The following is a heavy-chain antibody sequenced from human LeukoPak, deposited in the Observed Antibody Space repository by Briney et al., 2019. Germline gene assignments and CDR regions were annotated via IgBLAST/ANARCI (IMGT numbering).Heavy chain of an antibody. D-gene: IGHD3-3*01. CDR1: GFTFRNYG. J-gene: IGHJ6*02. V-gene: IGHV3-33*01. CDR3: ARGTDTKPFWSGYWVDV. Sequence: GGSLRLSCAASGFTFRNYGMHWVRQAPGKGLEWVAVIWDDGGNKYYADSVKGRFTISRDNSKNTLYLQMNSLRAEDTAVYYCARGTDTKPFWSGYWVDVWGQGTTVTVSS. CDR2: IWDDGGNK.